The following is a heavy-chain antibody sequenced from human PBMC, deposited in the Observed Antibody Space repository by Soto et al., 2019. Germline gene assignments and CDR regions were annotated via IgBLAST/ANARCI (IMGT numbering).Heavy chain of an antibody. CDR3: AKDWSVGSAGYHFDY. CDR2: ISYDGSNK. V-gene: IGHV3-30*18. CDR1: EFKCSSYG. Sequence: PGGSLRLSCAAAEFKCSSYGIHRVRQAPGKGLEWVAVISYDGSNKYYVDSVKGRFTISRDNSKNTLYVQMNSLRVEDTAVYYCAKDWSVGSAGYHFDYRGQGTLVTVSS. J-gene: IGHJ4*02. D-gene: IGHD6-13*01.